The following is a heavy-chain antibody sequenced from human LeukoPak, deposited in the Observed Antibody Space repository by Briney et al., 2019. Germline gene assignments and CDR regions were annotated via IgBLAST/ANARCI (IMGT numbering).Heavy chain of an antibody. CDR3: ARDLDYGDPMWFDP. CDR1: GYSFTSYW. D-gene: IGHD4-17*01. V-gene: IGHV5-51*01. CDR2: IYPGDSDT. J-gene: IGHJ5*02. Sequence: RAGESLKISCEGSGYSFTSYWIGWVRQMPGKGLEWMGIIYPGDSDTRYSPSFQGQVTISADKSISTAYMELSRLRSDDTAVYYCARDLDYGDPMWFDPWGQGTLVTVSS.